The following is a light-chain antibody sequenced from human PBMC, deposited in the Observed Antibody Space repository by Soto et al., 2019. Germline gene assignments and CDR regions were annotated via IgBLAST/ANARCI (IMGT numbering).Light chain of an antibody. CDR1: QSVSSN. CDR2: DAS. Sequence: EVVLTQSPGTLSVSPGERATLSCRASQSVSSNLAWYQQKPGRAPRLLIYDASTRATGIPARFSGSGSGTEFTLTINSLQSEDFAVYYCQQRSNWPSITFGQGTRLEIK. CDR3: QQRSNWPSIT. J-gene: IGKJ5*01. V-gene: IGKV3-15*01.